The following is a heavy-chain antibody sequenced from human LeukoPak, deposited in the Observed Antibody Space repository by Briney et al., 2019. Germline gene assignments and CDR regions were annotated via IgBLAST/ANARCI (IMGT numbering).Heavy chain of an antibody. CDR2: IYYSGST. CDR3: ARQEIAVAGRGAFDI. Sequence: SETLSLTCTVYGGSISSSSYYWGWIRQPPGKGLEWIGSIYYSGSTYYTPSLKSRVTISVDTSKNQFSVKLSSVTAADTAVYYCARQEIAVAGRGAFDIWGQGTMVTVSS. D-gene: IGHD6-19*01. V-gene: IGHV4-39*01. J-gene: IGHJ3*02. CDR1: GGSISSSSYY.